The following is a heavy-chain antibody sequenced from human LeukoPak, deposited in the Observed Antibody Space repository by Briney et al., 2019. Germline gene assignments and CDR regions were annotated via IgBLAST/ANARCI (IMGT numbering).Heavy chain of an antibody. CDR1: GGSISSSSYY. J-gene: IGHJ6*03. Sequence: SETLSLTCTVSGGSISSSSYYWGWIRQPPGKGLEWIGSIYYSGSTYYNPSLKSRVTMSVDTSKNQFSLKLSSVTAADTAVYYCARCGYIYGSLPYYYMDVWGKGTTVTISS. CDR2: IYYSGST. V-gene: IGHV4-39*07. CDR3: ARCGYIYGSLPYYYMDV. D-gene: IGHD5-18*01.